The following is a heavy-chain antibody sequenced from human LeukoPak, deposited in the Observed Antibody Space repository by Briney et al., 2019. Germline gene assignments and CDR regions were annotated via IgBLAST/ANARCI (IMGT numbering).Heavy chain of an antibody. J-gene: IGHJ4*02. Sequence: PSETLSLTCNVSGVPISIYHWSWIRQAPGKGLERIGYISYSGETNYNPSLKSRVTISQDTSTNQFTLKLTSVTAADTAIYYCASAPNENFFDYWGQGTLVTVSS. V-gene: IGHV4-59*01. CDR3: ASAPNENFFDY. CDR2: ISYSGET. CDR1: GVPISIYH.